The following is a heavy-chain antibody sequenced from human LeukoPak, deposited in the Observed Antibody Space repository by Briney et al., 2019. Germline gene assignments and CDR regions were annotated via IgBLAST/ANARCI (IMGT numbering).Heavy chain of an antibody. J-gene: IGHJ4*02. Sequence: SQTLSLTCAISGDSVSSNSAAWNWIRQSPSRGLEWLGRTYYRSKWYNDYAVSVKSRITINPDTSKNQFSLQLNSVTPEDTAVYYCARDRLRFLEWLLYWDYFGYWGQGTLVTVSS. V-gene: IGHV6-1*01. CDR3: ARDRLRFLEWLLYWDYFGY. CDR1: GDSVSSNSAA. D-gene: IGHD3-3*01. CDR2: TYYRSKWYN.